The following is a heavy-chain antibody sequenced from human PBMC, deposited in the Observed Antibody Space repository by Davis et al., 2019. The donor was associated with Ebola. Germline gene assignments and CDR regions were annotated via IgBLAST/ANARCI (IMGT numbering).Heavy chain of an antibody. CDR2: INHSGST. CDR1: GGSISGDY. D-gene: IGHD1-14*01. CDR3: ARGTGTTKRHYYYGMDV. J-gene: IGHJ6*02. V-gene: IGHV4-34*01. Sequence: MPSEILSLTCTVSGGSISGDYWSWIRQPPGKGLEWIGEINHSGSTNYNPSLKSRVTISVDTSKNQFSLKLSSVTAADTAVYYCARGTGTTKRHYYYGMDVWGQGTTVTVSS.